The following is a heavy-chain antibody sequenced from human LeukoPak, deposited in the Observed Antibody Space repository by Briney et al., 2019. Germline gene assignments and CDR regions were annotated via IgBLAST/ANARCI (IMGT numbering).Heavy chain of an antibody. CDR2: IYSGGST. CDR1: GFTVSSNY. CDR3: ARDSYSSSWYLAHYYYGMDV. Sequence: PGGSQRLSCAASGFTVSSNYMSWVRQAPGKGLEWVSVIYSGGSTYYAHSVKGSFTIGRAYSKNTLYLQMNSMRAEDTAVYYCARDSYSSSWYLAHYYYGMDVWGQGTSASVSS. J-gene: IGHJ6*01. D-gene: IGHD6-13*01. V-gene: IGHV3-66*01.